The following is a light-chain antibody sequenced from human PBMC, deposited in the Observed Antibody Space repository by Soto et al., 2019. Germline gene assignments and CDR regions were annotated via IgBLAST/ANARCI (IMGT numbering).Light chain of an antibody. CDR2: DAS. J-gene: IGKJ4*01. V-gene: IGKV3-11*01. CDR1: QSVSSY. Sequence: EIVLTQSPATLSLSPGERATLSCRASQSVSSYLAWYQQKPGQAPRLLIYDASNRATGIPARFSGSGSGTDCTLTISSLEPEDFAVYYCQQRSNWPPLFGGGTKVEIK. CDR3: QQRSNWPPL.